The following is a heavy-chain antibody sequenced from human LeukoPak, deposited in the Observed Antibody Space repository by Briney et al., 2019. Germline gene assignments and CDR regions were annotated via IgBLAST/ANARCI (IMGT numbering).Heavy chain of an antibody. Sequence: GGSLRLSCTASGFIFSNYEMNWVRQAPGQVLEWVASIKQDGSEKYYVDSVKGRFTISRDNAKNSLYLQMNSLRAEDTAVYYCARDGTSIVGSLDYWGQGTLVTVSS. J-gene: IGHJ4*02. D-gene: IGHD1-26*01. CDR1: GFIFSNYE. CDR3: ARDGTSIVGSLDY. V-gene: IGHV3-7*05. CDR2: IKQDGSEK.